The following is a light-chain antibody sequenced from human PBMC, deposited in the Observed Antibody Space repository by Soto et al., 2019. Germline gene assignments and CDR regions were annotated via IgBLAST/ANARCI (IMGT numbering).Light chain of an antibody. CDR3: QQRSNGFT. V-gene: IGKV3-11*01. CDR1: QSVSTY. J-gene: IGKJ3*01. CDR2: DAS. Sequence: EIVLTQSPATLSLSPGERATLSCRASQSVSTYLAWYQQKPGQAPRLLIYDASNRATGIPARFSGSGSGTDCTLIISSLEPEDFAVYYCQQRSNGFTFGPGTKVEIK.